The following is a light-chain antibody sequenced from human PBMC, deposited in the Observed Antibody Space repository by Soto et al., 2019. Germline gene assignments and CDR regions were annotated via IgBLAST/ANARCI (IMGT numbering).Light chain of an antibody. CDR3: SSYTSSSPV. CDR2: DVS. Sequence: QSALTQPASVSGSPGQSITISCTGTSSDVGGYNYVSWYQQHPGKAPKLMIYDVSNRPSGVSNCFSGSKSGNTASLTISGLQAEDEADYYCSSYTSSSPVFGGGTKLPVL. J-gene: IGLJ2*01. CDR1: SSDVGGYNY. V-gene: IGLV2-14*01.